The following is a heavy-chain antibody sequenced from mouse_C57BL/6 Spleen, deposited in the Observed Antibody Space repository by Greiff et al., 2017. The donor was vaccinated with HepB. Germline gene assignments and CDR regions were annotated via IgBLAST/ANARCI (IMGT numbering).Heavy chain of an antibody. Sequence: VQLQQSGAELVKPGASVKLSCKASGYTFTSYWMQWVKQRPGQGLEWIGEIDPSDSYTNYNQKFKGKATLTVDTSSSTAYMQLSSLTSEDSAVYYCARYYGSREYFDYWGQSTTLTVSS. V-gene: IGHV1-50*01. CDR3: ARYYGSREYFDY. CDR1: GYTFTSYW. D-gene: IGHD1-1*01. CDR2: IDPSDSYT. J-gene: IGHJ2*01.